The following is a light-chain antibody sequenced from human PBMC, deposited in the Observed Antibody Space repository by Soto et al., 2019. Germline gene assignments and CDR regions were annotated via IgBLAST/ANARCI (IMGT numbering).Light chain of an antibody. CDR2: DAC. J-gene: IGKJ1*01. CDR1: QSISSW. V-gene: IGKV1-5*01. Sequence: DIQMTQSPSTLSASVGDRVTITCRASQSISSWLAWYQQKPGKAPKLLIYDACSLESGVPSRFSGSGSGTEFTLTNSSLPPDDIATYYCQQYNSYAWTFGQGTKVEIK. CDR3: QQYNSYAWT.